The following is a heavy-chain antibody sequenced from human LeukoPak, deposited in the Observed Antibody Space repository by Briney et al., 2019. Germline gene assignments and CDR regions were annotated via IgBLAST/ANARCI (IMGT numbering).Heavy chain of an antibody. CDR1: GFTFSSYG. CDR3: AKHTAMVPFDY. V-gene: IGHV3-30*18. D-gene: IGHD5-18*01. Sequence: PGGSLRLSCAASGFTFSSYGMHWVRQAPGKGLEWVAVISYDGSNKYYADSVKGRFTISRDNSKNTLYLQMNSLRAEDTAVYYCAKHTAMVPFDYWGQGTLVTVSS. CDR2: ISYDGSNK. J-gene: IGHJ4*02.